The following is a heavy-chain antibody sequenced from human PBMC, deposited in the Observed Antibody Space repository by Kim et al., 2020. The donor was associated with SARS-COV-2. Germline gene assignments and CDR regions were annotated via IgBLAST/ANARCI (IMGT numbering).Heavy chain of an antibody. V-gene: IGHV4-39*01. CDR3: ATYPGIAAAGAFDY. Sequence: NPPLTSRVTISVDTSKNQFSLKLSSVTAADTAVYYCATYPGIAAAGAFDYWGQGTLVTVSS. D-gene: IGHD6-13*01. J-gene: IGHJ4*02.